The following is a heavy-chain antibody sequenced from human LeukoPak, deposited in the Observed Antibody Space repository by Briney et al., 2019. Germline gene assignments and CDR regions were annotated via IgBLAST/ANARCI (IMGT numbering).Heavy chain of an antibody. V-gene: IGHV5-10-1*01. CDR3: ARQEAGASDFDY. D-gene: IGHD3-10*01. CDR2: IDPSDSYT. Sequence: GESLKISCKGSGYSFTSYWISWVRQMPGKGLEWMGRIDPSDSYTNYSPSFQGHVTISADKSISTAYLQWSSLKASETAMYYCARQEAGASDFDYWGQGTLVTVSS. J-gene: IGHJ4*02. CDR1: GYSFTSYW.